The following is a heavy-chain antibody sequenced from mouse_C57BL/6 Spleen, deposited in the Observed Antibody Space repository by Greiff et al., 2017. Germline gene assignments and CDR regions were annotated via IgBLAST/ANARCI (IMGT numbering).Heavy chain of an antibody. CDR3: ATYYDYVSFAY. Sequence: QVQLKESGPELVKPGASVKISCKASGYAFSSSWMNWVKQRPGTGLEWIGRIYPGDGDTNYNGKFKGKATLTADKSSSTAYMQLSSLTSEDSAVYFCATYYDYVSFAYWGQGTLVTVSA. CDR1: GYAFSSSW. D-gene: IGHD2-4*01. J-gene: IGHJ3*01. V-gene: IGHV1-82*01. CDR2: IYPGDGDT.